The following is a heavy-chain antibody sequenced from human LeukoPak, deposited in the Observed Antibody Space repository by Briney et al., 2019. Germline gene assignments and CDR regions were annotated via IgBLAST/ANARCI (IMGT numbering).Heavy chain of an antibody. CDR3: ARDPDYGDFAHFDY. CDR1: GGSISSGSYY. J-gene: IGHJ4*02. Sequence: PSQTLSLTCTVSGGSISSGSYYWSWIRQPAGKGLEWIGRIYTSGSTNYNPSLKSRVTISVDTSKNQFSLKLSSVTAADTAVYYCARDPDYGDFAHFDYWGQGTLVTVSS. CDR2: IYTSGST. D-gene: IGHD4-17*01. V-gene: IGHV4-61*02.